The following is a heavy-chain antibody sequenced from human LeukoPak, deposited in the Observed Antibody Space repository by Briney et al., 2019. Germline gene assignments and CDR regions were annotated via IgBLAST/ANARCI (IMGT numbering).Heavy chain of an antibody. CDR2: IIPIFGTA. Sequence: ASVKVSCKASGGTFSSYAISWVRQAPGQGLEWMGGIIPIFGTANYAQKFQGRVTITADESTSTAYMELSSLRSEDTAVYYCARDRTHYYGSGSLNWFDPWGQGTLVTVSS. D-gene: IGHD3-10*01. CDR3: ARDRTHYYGSGSLNWFDP. J-gene: IGHJ5*02. CDR1: GGTFSSYA. V-gene: IGHV1-69*13.